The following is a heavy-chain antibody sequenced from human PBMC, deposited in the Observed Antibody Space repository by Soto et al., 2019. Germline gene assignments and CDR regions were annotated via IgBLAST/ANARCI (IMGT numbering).Heavy chain of an antibody. CDR3: AKDMIVVVRNWFDP. Sequence: PXGSLRLSCAASGFTFSSYAMSCVRLDPGKGLEWVSAISGSGGSTYYADSVKGRFTISRDNSKNTLYLQMNSLRAEDTAVYYCAKDMIVVVRNWFDPWAQGTLVTVSS. J-gene: IGHJ5*02. CDR1: GFTFSSYA. V-gene: IGHV3-23*01. CDR2: ISGSGGST. D-gene: IGHD3-22*01.